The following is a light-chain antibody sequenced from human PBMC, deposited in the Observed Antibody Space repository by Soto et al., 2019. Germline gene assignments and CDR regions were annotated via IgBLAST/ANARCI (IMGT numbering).Light chain of an antibody. CDR3: QQYSRSPLT. Sequence: DIVLTQSPGTLSLSPGERATLSCRASQSVTSNYLAWYQQKPGQAPRLLIHGASSRATGIPDRFSGSGSGTDFTLTISRLEPEDFVVYYCQQYSRSPLTFGGGTRWIS. CDR2: GAS. J-gene: IGKJ4*01. V-gene: IGKV3-20*01. CDR1: QSVTSNY.